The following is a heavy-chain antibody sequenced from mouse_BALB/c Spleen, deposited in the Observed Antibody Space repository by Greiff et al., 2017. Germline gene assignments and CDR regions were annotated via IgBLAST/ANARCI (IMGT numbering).Heavy chain of an antibody. CDR3: ARGDYPWSFDV. V-gene: IGHV3-5*02. CDR1: GISITTGNYR. J-gene: IGHJ1*01. CDR2: IYYGGTI. Sequence: EVQLQESGPGLVKPSQTVSLTCTVTGISITTGNYRWGWHRHFPGNKREWIGYIYYGGTITYNPSHTNRTTITRNTSKNHFFLEMNSLTAEDSATDCCARGDYPWSFDVWGAGTTVTVSS. D-gene: IGHD2-4*01.